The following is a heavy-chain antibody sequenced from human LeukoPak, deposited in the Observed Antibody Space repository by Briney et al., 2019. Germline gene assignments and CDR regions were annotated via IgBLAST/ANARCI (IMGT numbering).Heavy chain of an antibody. Sequence: SETLSLTCTVSGGSISSYYWSWIRQPPGKGLEWIGYIHYSGSPNYNPSLKSRVTISVDPSKNQFSLKLSSVTAADTAVYYCARGVGSGWYGAYYYYMDVWGKGTTVTVSS. D-gene: IGHD6-19*01. CDR1: GGSISSYY. J-gene: IGHJ6*03. CDR3: ARGVGSGWYGAYYYYMDV. CDR2: IHYSGSP. V-gene: IGHV4-59*01.